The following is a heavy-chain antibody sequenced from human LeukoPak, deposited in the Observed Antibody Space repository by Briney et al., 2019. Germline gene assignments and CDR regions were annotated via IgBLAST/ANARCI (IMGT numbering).Heavy chain of an antibody. D-gene: IGHD4-17*01. CDR3: ARDLYGDYFFDY. V-gene: IGHV3-7*01. J-gene: IGHJ4*02. CDR1: GFTFSSYY. Sequence: GGSLRLSCVASGFTFSSYYMSWVRQAPGKGLEWVANIKGDGSERYYVDSMKGRFTISRDNAKNSLYLQMNSLRAEDTAVYYCARDLYGDYFFDYWGQGTLVTVSS. CDR2: IKGDGSER.